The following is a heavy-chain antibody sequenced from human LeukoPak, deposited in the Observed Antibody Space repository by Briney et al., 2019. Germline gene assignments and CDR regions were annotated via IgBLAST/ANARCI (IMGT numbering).Heavy chain of an antibody. CDR1: GGSFSAYY. J-gene: IGHJ3*02. CDR2: INHRETT. D-gene: IGHD2-15*01. CDR3: AREGNVVVVAVDAFDI. V-gene: IGHV4-34*01. Sequence: SETLSLTCAVYGGSFSAYYWSWIRQPPGKGLEWIGEINHRETTTYNPSLKSRVTISIDTSKNQFSLKLSSVTAADTAVYYCAREGNVVVVAVDAFDIWGQGTMVTVSS.